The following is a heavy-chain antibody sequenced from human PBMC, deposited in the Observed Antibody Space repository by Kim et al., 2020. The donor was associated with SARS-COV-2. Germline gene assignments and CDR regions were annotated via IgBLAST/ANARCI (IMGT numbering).Heavy chain of an antibody. Sequence: ANSVKGRFTISRDNSKNSLYLKMNSLRTEDTALYYCAKDRDIHYYSGMDVWGQGTTVTVSS. J-gene: IGHJ6*02. CDR3: AKDRDIHYYSGMDV. V-gene: IGHV3-43*01. D-gene: IGHD2-15*01.